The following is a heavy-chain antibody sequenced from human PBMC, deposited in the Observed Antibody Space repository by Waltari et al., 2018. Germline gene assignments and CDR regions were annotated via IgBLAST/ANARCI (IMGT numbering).Heavy chain of an antibody. CDR2: IYHDGNA. CDR1: GASFTVNY. J-gene: IGHJ4*02. V-gene: IGHV4-34*01. D-gene: IGHD6-19*01. Sequence: QVQLLQWGAGLLKPSETLSLTCGVRGASFTVNYWRWLRQSPGKGLEWIAEIYHDGNANYNPSLRSRVTISVDTSRNQVSLNLTSMTAADTAVYYCARLLIESSGLGWYSFDYWGQGIPVIVS. CDR3: ARLLIESSGLGWYSFDY.